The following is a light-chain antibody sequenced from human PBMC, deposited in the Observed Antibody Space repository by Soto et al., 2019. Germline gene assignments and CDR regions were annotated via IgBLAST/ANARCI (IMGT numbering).Light chain of an antibody. CDR3: QSYDYSLSAHYV. J-gene: IGLJ1*01. CDR2: DNN. Sequence: QSVLTQPPSVSGSPGQSVTISCSWISSNIGAGYDVHWYQQLPGTAPKLLIYDNNNRPSGVPGRFSGSKSGTSASLAITGLQAEDEADYYCQSYDYSLSAHYVFGAGTKVTVL. CDR1: SSNIGAGYD. V-gene: IGLV1-40*01.